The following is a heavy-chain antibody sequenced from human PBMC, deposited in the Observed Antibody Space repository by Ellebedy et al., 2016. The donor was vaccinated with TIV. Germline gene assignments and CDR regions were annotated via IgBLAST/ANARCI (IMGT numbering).Heavy chain of an antibody. V-gene: IGHV3-23*01. Sequence: GESLKIPCVASGFTFNTHAMTWVRQAPGKGLEWVPRIRNSGGSTHYADPGKGRFTISRDNSKNTLYLQMNSLRAEDTAVYYCAKDNSGTYYYYGVDVWGQGTTVTVSS. CDR1: GFTFNTHA. CDR3: AKDNSGTYYYYGVDV. CDR2: IRNSGGST. D-gene: IGHD1-26*01. J-gene: IGHJ6*02.